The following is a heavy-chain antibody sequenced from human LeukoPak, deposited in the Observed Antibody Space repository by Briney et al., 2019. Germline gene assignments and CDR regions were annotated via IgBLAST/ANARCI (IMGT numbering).Heavy chain of an antibody. D-gene: IGHD3-22*01. V-gene: IGHV3-20*04. CDR2: INWNGGTI. CDR1: GFTLDDYG. CDR3: AREGYHDRSGYEDY. Sequence: RPGGSLRLSCAASGFTLDDYGMSGVRQAPGKVLEWVSGINWNGGTIGYADSVKGRFTISRGNAKNSLYLQMSSLRAEDTALYYSAREGYHDRSGYEDYWGQGTLVTVSS. J-gene: IGHJ4*02.